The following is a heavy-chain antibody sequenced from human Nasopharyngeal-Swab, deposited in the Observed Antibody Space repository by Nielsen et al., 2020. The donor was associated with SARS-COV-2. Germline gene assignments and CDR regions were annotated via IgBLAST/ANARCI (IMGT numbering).Heavy chain of an antibody. D-gene: IGHD1-7*01. CDR2: INPSGGST. V-gene: IGHV1-46*01. CDR1: GYTFTSYY. J-gene: IGHJ4*02. Sequence: ASVTVSCKASGYTFTSYYMHWERQAPGQGLEWMGIINPSGGSTSYAQKFQGRVTMTRDTSTSTVYMELSSLRSEDTAVYYSARDSPITGTTYDYWGQGTLVTVSS. CDR3: ARDSPITGTTYDY.